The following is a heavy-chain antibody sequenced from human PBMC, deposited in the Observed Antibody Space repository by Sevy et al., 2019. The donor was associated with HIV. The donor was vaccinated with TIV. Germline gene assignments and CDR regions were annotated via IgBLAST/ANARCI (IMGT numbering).Heavy chain of an antibody. J-gene: IGHJ4*02. D-gene: IGHD3-22*01. V-gene: IGHV1-24*01. CDR1: GYTLTKLS. CDR2: FDPEDGET. Sequence: ASVKVSCKVSGYTLTKLSMHWVRQAHGKGPEWMGSFDPEDGETIYAQKLQGRVTMTEDTSTDTAYMELSSLRSEDTAVYYCATTKDYYDSSGCPFDDWGQGTLVTVSS. CDR3: ATTKDYYDSSGCPFDD.